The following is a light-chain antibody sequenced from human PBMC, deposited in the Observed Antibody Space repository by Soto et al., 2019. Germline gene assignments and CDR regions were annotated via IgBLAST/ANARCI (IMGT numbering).Light chain of an antibody. CDR3: QQYNNWPPVT. CDR1: QSVDSN. CDR2: GAS. V-gene: IGKV3-15*01. J-gene: IGKJ3*01. Sequence: EILMTQSPATLSVSPWERATLSCRASQSVDSNLAWYQQKPGQAPRLLIYGASTRATGISARFSGSGSGTEFTLTISSLQSEDFGVYYCQQYNNWPPVTFGPGTKVDIK.